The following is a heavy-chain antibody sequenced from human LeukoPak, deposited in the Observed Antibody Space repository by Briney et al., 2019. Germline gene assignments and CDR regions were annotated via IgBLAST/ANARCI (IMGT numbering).Heavy chain of an antibody. V-gene: IGHV3-21*01. CDR3: ARGGDDAFDI. Sequence: GGSVRLSCAASGFTFSSYSMNWVRQAPGKGLEWVSSISSSSSYIYYADSVKGRFTISRDNAKNSLYLQMNSLRAEDTAVYYCARGGDDAFDIWGQGTMVTVSS. J-gene: IGHJ3*02. CDR2: ISSSSSYI. CDR1: GFTFSSYS. D-gene: IGHD5-12*01.